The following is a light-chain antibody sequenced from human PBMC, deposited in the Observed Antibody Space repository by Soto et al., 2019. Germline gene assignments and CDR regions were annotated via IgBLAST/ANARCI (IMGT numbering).Light chain of an antibody. CDR1: SSDVGGYNY. CDR3: SSYTSSSTRV. J-gene: IGLJ1*01. V-gene: IGLV2-14*03. CDR2: DVS. Sequence: QSARTQPASVSGSPGQSITISCTGTSSDVGGYNYVSWYQQHPDKAPKLMIYDVSNRPSGVSNRFSGSKSGNTASLTISGLQADDEADYYCSSYTSSSTRVFGTGTKLTVL.